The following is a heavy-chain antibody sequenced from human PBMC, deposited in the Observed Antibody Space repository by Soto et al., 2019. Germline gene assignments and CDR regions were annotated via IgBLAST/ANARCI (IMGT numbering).Heavy chain of an antibody. Sequence: GGSLRLSCAASGFTFSSYWMHWVRQAPGKGLVWVSRINSDGSSTSYADSVKGRFTISRDNAKNTLYLQMNSLRAEDTAVYYCARGSEYYYDSSAPMDVWGQGTTVTVSS. CDR2: INSDGSST. J-gene: IGHJ6*02. V-gene: IGHV3-74*01. CDR3: ARGSEYYYDSSAPMDV. D-gene: IGHD3-22*01. CDR1: GFTFSSYW.